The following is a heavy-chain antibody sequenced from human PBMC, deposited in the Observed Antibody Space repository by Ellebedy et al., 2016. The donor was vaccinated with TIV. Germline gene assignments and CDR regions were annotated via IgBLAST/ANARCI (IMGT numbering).Heavy chain of an antibody. V-gene: IGHV3-30*14. CDR1: GFTFSSYA. CDR2: ISYDGSNK. Sequence: GESLKISXAASGFTFSSYAMHWVRQAPGKGLEWVAVISYDGSNKYYADSVKGRFTISRDNSKNTLYLQMSSLRAEDTAVYYCVKGIVVVPAANGYYYYGMDVWGQGTTVTVSS. J-gene: IGHJ6*02. CDR3: VKGIVVVPAANGYYYYGMDV. D-gene: IGHD2-2*01.